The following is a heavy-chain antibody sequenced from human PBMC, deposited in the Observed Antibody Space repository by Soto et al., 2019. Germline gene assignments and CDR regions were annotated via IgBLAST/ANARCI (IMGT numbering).Heavy chain of an antibody. CDR1: GFTFSSYS. Sequence: TGGSLRLSCAASGFTFSSYSMNWVRQAPGKGLEWVSYINSSSSTIYYADYVKGRFTISRDNAKNSLYLQMNSLRAEDTAVYYCASPKGPYSGSPDYWGQGTLVTVSS. CDR3: ASPKGPYSGSPDY. J-gene: IGHJ4*02. CDR2: INSSSSTI. V-gene: IGHV3-48*01. D-gene: IGHD1-26*01.